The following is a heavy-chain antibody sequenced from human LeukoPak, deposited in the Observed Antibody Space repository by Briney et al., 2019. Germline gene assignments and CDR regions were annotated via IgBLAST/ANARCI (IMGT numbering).Heavy chain of an antibody. CDR2: INPNSGGT. J-gene: IGHJ4*02. V-gene: IGHV1-2*02. Sequence: GASVKVSCKASGYTFTGYYMHWVRQAPGQGLEWMGWINPNSGGTDYAQKFQGRVTMTRDTSISTAYMELSRLRSDDTAVYYCARVLRIAAAGRSPFDYWGQGTLVTVSS. CDR1: GYTFTGYY. D-gene: IGHD6-13*01. CDR3: ARVLRIAAAGRSPFDY.